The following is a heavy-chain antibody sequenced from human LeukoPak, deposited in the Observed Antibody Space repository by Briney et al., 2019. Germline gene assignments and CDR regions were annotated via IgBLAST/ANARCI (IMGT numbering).Heavy chain of an antibody. D-gene: IGHD6-19*01. V-gene: IGHV4-34*01. CDR1: GGSISSYY. J-gene: IGHJ6*04. Sequence: SETLSLTCTVSGGSISSYYWSWIRQPPGKGLEWIGEINHSGSTNYNPSLKSRVTISVDTSKNQFSLKLSSVTAADTAVYYCAKPILYSSGWYGPGMDVWGKGTTVTVSS. CDR3: AKPILYSSGWYGPGMDV. CDR2: INHSGST.